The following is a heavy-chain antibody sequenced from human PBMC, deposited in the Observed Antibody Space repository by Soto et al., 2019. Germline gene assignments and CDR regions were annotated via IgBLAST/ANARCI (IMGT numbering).Heavy chain of an antibody. CDR1: GFRFDDYN. D-gene: IGHD5-12*01. V-gene: IGHV3-43*01. CDR2: ITWNGGNS. CDR3: ARETLTYGSDLDV. Sequence: PGGSLRLSCAASGFRFDDYNIHWVRQAPGKGLEWVSLITWNGGNSYYADSVKGRFTISRDGTTESVSLQMTSLKREDTGLYFCARETLTYGSDLDVWGQGTTVTVSS. J-gene: IGHJ6*02.